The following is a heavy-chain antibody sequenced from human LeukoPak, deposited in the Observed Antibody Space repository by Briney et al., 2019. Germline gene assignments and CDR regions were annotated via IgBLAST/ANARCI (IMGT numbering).Heavy chain of an antibody. Sequence: GGSLRLSCTVSGFTVSSNSWSWVRQAPGKGLEWVSFIYSGGNTHYADSVKGRFTISRDNSKNTLYLQMNSLRAEDTAVYYCAKDPRSGYFDYWGQGTLVTVSS. CDR3: AKDPRSGYFDY. J-gene: IGHJ4*02. CDR2: IYSGGNT. D-gene: IGHD3-3*01. CDR1: GFTVSSNS. V-gene: IGHV3-53*01.